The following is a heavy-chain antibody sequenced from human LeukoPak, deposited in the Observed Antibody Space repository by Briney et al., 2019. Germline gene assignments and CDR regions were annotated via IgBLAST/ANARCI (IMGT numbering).Heavy chain of an antibody. Sequence: QAGGSLRLSCAASGFTFSGYWMHWARQSPGKGLVWVSCISGDGSDTRYADSVKGRFTISRDNAKNTLYLQMNSLRVEDTAVYYCARDPRNKGSDPWGQGTLVTVSS. CDR3: ARDPRNKGSDP. J-gene: IGHJ5*02. CDR2: ISGDGSDT. V-gene: IGHV3-74*01. CDR1: GFTFSGYW. D-gene: IGHD1/OR15-1a*01.